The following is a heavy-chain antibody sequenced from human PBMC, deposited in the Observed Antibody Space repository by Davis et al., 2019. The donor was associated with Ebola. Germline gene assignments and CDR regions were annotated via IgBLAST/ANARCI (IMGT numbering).Heavy chain of an antibody. D-gene: IGHD2-21*02. CDR1: GGSFSGYF. V-gene: IGHV4-34*01. CDR3: ARSAMTSISDSGLGYNYFDP. Sequence: MPSETLSLTCAVYGGSFSGYFWSWIRQPPGKGLEWIGQISQGGITNYNPSLHSRVTISIDTSSNQFFLLLDSVPAAVTAVFYCARSAMTSISDSGLGYNYFDPWGQGTLVTVST. CDR2: ISQGGIT. J-gene: IGHJ5*02.